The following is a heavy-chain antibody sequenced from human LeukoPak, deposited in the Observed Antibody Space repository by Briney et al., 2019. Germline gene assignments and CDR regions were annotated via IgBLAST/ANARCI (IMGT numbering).Heavy chain of an antibody. V-gene: IGHV4-30-2*01. J-gene: IGHJ5*02. CDR3: ARDIGSTGFDP. D-gene: IGHD4-17*01. CDR2: IYHSGST. Sequence: SETLSLTCTVSGASVTSGGFYWSWIRQPPGKGLEWIGYIYHSGSTYYNPSLKSRVTISVDRSKNQFSLKLSSVTAADTAVYYCARDIGSTGFDPWGQGTLVTVSS. CDR1: GASVTSGGFY.